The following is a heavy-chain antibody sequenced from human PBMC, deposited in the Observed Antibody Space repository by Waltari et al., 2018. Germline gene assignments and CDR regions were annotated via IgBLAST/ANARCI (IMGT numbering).Heavy chain of an antibody. V-gene: IGHV5-51*01. Sequence: EVQLVQSGADVKKPGESLNISCKGSGYSFTRYWNGWVRQMPGKGLEGLGINYPGDSDTRYSPSFQCKVSISADKSISNAYLQWSSLKASDTAMYYCARQGFDCRGGSCHFDYWGQGTLVTVSS. D-gene: IGHD2-15*01. CDR1: GYSFTRYW. J-gene: IGHJ4*02. CDR2: NYPGDSDT. CDR3: ARQGFDCRGGSCHFDY.